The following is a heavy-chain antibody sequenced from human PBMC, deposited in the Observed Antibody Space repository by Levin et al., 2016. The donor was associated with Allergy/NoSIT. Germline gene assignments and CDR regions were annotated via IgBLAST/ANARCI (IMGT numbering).Heavy chain of an antibody. J-gene: IGHJ5*02. CDR3: ARGSGSLSP. CDR2: INHSGST. Sequence: SQTLSLTCAVYGGSFSGYYWSWIRQPPGKGLEWIGEINHSGSTNYNPSLKSRVTISVDTSKNQFSLKLSSVTVADTAVYYCARGSGSLSPWGQGTLVTSPQ. CDR1: GGSFSGYY. D-gene: IGHD3-10*01. V-gene: IGHV4-34*01.